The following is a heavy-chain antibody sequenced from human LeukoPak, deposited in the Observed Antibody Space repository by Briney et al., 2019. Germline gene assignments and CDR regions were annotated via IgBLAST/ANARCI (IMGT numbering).Heavy chain of an antibody. CDR3: ARDQEAFDY. Sequence: GASVKVSCKASGYTFTGYYMHWVRQAPGQGLEWMGMIYPRDGSTSYAQKFQGRVTVTRDTSTSTVHMELSGLRSEDTAVYYCARDQEAFDYWGQGTLVTDSS. J-gene: IGHJ4*02. CDR1: GYTFTGYY. V-gene: IGHV1-46*01. CDR2: IYPRDGST.